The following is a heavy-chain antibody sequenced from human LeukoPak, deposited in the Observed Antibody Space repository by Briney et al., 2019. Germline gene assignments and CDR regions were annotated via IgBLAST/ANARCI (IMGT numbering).Heavy chain of an antibody. CDR3: ARLGIAARQVY. Sequence: PSETLSLTCTVSGGSISSYYWSWIRQPPGKGLEWLGYIYYTGSTNYNPSLESRVTISVDTSKNQFSLKLSSVTAADTAVYYCARLGIAARQVYWGQGTLVTVSS. CDR2: IYYTGST. D-gene: IGHD6-6*01. V-gene: IGHV4-59*12. CDR1: GGSISSYY. J-gene: IGHJ4*02.